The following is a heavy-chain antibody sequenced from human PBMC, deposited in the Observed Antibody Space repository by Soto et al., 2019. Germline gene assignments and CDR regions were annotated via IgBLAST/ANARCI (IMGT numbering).Heavy chain of an antibody. J-gene: IGHJ4*02. CDR1: GGSFSGYY. D-gene: IGHD3-10*01. CDR2: INHSGST. CDR3: ASVRMVRGVIISSPPD. Sequence: QVQLQQWGAGLLKPSETLSLTCAVYGGSFSGYYWSWIRQPPGKGLEWIGEINHSGSTNYNPSLKSRVPISVDTSKPQFSLKLSSVTAADTAVYYCASVRMVRGVIISSPPDWGQGTLVTVSS. V-gene: IGHV4-34*01.